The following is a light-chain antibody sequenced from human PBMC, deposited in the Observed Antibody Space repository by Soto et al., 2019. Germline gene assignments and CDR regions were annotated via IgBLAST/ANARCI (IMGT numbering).Light chain of an antibody. Sequence: EIVLTQSPGTLSLSPGERATLSCRARQRVSRRYLAWYQQKTGQAPRLLIYGASSRATGIPDRFSGSGSGTDFTLTISRLEPEDFAVYYCQQYGTSPETFGQGTKVEIK. V-gene: IGKV3-20*01. CDR3: QQYGTSPET. J-gene: IGKJ1*01. CDR2: GAS. CDR1: QRVSRRY.